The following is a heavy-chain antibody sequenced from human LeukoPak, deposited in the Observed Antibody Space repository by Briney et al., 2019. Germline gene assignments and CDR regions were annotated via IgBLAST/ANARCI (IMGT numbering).Heavy chain of an antibody. V-gene: IGHV1-69*01. D-gene: IGHD2-2*02. CDR3: ARGGGDIVVVPAAIAPFDY. Sequence: GSSVKVSCKASGGTFSSYAISWVRQASGQGLEWMGGIIPIFGTANYAQKFQGRVTITADESTSTAYMELSSLRSEDTAVYYCARGGGDIVVVPAAIAPFDYWGQGTLVTVSS. CDR2: IIPIFGTA. J-gene: IGHJ4*02. CDR1: GGTFSSYA.